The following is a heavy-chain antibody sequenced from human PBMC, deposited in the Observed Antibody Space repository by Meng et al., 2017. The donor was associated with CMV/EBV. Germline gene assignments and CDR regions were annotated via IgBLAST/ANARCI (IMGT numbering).Heavy chain of an antibody. CDR2: ISGSGGST. D-gene: IGHD3-22*01. Sequence: GESLKISCAASGFTFSSYAMSWVRQAPGKGLEWVSAISGSGGSTYYADSVKGRFTISRDNSKNTLYLQMNSLRAEDTAVYYCAKGGYYDSSGPLPFFDYWGQGTLVTVSS. CDR1: GFTFSSYA. CDR3: AKGGYYDSSGPLPFFDY. V-gene: IGHV3-23*01. J-gene: IGHJ4*02.